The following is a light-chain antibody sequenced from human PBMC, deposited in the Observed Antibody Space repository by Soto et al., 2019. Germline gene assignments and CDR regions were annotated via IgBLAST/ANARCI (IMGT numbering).Light chain of an antibody. CDR1: SIDVGGYNY. CDR3: SSYTSSSTL. Sequence: QSALTQPASVSGSPGPSITISCTGTSIDVGGYNYVCWYQQHPGKAPKLMIYEVSNRPSGVSNRFSGSKSGNTASLTISGLQAEDEADYYCSSYTSSSTLFGTGTKRTVL. V-gene: IGLV2-14*01. J-gene: IGLJ1*01. CDR2: EVS.